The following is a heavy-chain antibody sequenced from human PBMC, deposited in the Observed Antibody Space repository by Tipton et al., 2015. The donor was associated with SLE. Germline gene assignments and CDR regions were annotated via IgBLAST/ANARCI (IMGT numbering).Heavy chain of an antibody. Sequence: TLSLTCTVSGGSISSYYWSWIRQPPGKGLEWIGYIYYSGSTNYNPSLKSRVTISVDKSKNQFSLKLSSVTAANTAVYYCARYVDIVAFDYWGQGTLVTVSS. CDR1: GGSISSYY. CDR3: ARYVDIVAFDY. D-gene: IGHD5-12*01. V-gene: IGHV4-59*12. CDR2: IYYSGST. J-gene: IGHJ4*02.